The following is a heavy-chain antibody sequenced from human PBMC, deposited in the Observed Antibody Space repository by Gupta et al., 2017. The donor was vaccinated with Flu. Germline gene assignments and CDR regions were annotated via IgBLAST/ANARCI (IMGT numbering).Heavy chain of an antibody. CDR3: AGRRDGYNLGVDY. D-gene: IGHD5-24*01. CDR2: ISHSGDT. V-gene: IGHV4-39*01. CDR1: GGSITNTLYY. Sequence: QLQLQESGPGLVKPSETLSLTCSVSGGSITNTLYYWGCIRQTPGQGLEWIGSISHSGDTFYNPSLKGRATMALETSKNQFSLNVNSVTVADTAVYDCAGRRDGYNLGVDYWGQGSLVTVSS. J-gene: IGHJ4*02.